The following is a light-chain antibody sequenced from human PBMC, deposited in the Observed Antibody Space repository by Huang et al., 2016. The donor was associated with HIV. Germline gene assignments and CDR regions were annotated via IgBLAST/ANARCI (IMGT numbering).Light chain of an antibody. CDR3: QQRSNWPWT. CDR2: DAS. V-gene: IGKV3-11*01. CDR1: QSVSSY. J-gene: IGKJ1*01. Sequence: EIVLTQSPATLSLSPGERVTLSCRASQSVSSYLAWYQQKPGQAPRLLIYDASNRATGSPARFSGSGSGTDFTLTISSLEPEDFAVYYCQQRSNWPWTFGQGTKVEIK.